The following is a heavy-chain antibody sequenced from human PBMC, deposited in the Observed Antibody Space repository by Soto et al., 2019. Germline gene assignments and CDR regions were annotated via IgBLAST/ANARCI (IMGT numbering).Heavy chain of an antibody. D-gene: IGHD5-12*01. CDR1: GGTFSTSA. Sequence: SVKVSCKASGGTFSTSAISWVRQAPGQGLEWMGGIIPIFGTADYAQKFQGRVTITADESTSTAYMELSSLRSEDTAVYYCASRSRYDLSHLDYYYYGLDVWGHGTTVTVSS. J-gene: IGHJ6*02. CDR3: ASRSRYDLSHLDYYYYGLDV. CDR2: IIPIFGTA. V-gene: IGHV1-69*13.